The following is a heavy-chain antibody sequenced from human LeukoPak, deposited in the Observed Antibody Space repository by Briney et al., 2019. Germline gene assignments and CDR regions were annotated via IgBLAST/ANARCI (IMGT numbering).Heavy chain of an antibody. Sequence: SETLSLTCAVSGGSISSGGYSWSWIRQPPGKGLEWIGYIYHSGSTCYSPSLKSRVTISVDKSKNQFSLKLSSVTAADTAVYYCARGQGGDYYDTSGFYFDFWGQGTLVIVSS. CDR1: GGSISSGGYS. CDR3: ARGQGGDYYDTSGFYFDF. CDR2: IYHSGST. V-gene: IGHV4-30-2*01. D-gene: IGHD3-22*01. J-gene: IGHJ4*02.